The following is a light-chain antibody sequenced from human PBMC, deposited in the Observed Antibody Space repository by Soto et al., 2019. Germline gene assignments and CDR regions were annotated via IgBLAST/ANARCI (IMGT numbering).Light chain of an antibody. CDR3: QQYNNWPRT. CDR1: QSVTNNY. J-gene: IGKJ1*01. V-gene: IGKV3-15*01. Sequence: EIVLTQSPGTLSLAPGDIATLTCRASQSVTNNYLAWYQQKPGQAPRIVIYGASTRATGIPARFSGSGSGTECTLTISSLQSEDFAVYYCQQYNNWPRTFGQGTKVDIK. CDR2: GAS.